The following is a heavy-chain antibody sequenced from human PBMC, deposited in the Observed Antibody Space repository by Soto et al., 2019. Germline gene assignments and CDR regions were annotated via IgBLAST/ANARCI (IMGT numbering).Heavy chain of an antibody. CDR3: AREPDIVVVPAAIYFDY. D-gene: IGHD2-2*01. CDR2: IIPNLGIA. Sequence: QVQLVQSGAEVKKPGSSVKVSCKASGGTFSSYTISWLRQAPGQGREWMGRIIPNLGIANYAQKFQGRVTITADKSTSTAYMELRSLRSEDTAVYYCAREPDIVVVPAAIYFDYWGQGTLVTVSS. CDR1: GGTFSSYT. V-gene: IGHV1-69*08. J-gene: IGHJ4*02.